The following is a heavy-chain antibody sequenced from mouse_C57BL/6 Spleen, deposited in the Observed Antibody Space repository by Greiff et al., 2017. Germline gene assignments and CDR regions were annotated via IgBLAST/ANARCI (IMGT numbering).Heavy chain of an antibody. J-gene: IGHJ1*03. Sequence: EVKVEESGGGLVQPGGSMKLSCVASGFTFSNYWMNWVRQSPEKGLEWVAQIRLKSDNYATPYAESVKGRFTISRDDSKSSVYLQMNNLRAEDTGIYYCTVLDGYEDYWYFDVWGTGTTVTVSS. CDR2: IRLKSDNYAT. D-gene: IGHD2-2*01. V-gene: IGHV6-3*01. CDR1: GFTFSNYW. CDR3: TVLDGYEDYWYFDV.